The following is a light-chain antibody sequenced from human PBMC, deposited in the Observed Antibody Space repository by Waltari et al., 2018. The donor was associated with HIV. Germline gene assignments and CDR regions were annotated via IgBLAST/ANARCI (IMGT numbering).Light chain of an antibody. J-gene: IGLJ2*01. CDR3: QVWDSATDHVL. V-gene: IGLV3-21*04. CDR1: NIERKS. Sequence: SSRLTQPPSVSVAPVETATITCGAINIERKSVQWYQQKAGQAPVVVRSYDTDRPAGIAERFSGFNSGHSATLIISRVGAGDEADYYCQVWDSATDHVLFGGGTRLTVL. CDR2: YDT.